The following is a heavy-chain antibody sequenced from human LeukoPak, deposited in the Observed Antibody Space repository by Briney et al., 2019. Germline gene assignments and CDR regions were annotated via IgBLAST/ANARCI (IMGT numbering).Heavy chain of an antibody. CDR3: ARGGPDIVVVPAAFDYYYYYYMDV. J-gene: IGHJ6*03. Sequence: ASVKVSCKASGGTFSSYAISWVRQAPGQGLEWMGGIIPIFGTANYAQKFQGRVTITTDESTSTAYMELSSLGSEDTAVYYCARGGPDIVVVPAAFDYYYYYYMDVWGKGTTVTVSS. CDR1: GGTFSSYA. CDR2: IIPIFGTA. D-gene: IGHD2-2*01. V-gene: IGHV1-69*05.